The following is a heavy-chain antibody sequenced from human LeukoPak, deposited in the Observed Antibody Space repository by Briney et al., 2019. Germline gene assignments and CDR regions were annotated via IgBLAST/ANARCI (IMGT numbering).Heavy chain of an antibody. CDR3: AKDQEYDSSGYLDAFDI. Sequence: GGSLRLSCVASGFPFSSYWMTWVRQAPGKGLEWVANIKQDGSKKSYVDSVKGRFTISRDNSKNTLYLQMNSLRAEDTAVYYCAKDQEYDSSGYLDAFDIWGQGTMVTVS. CDR2: IKQDGSKK. CDR1: GFPFSSYW. D-gene: IGHD3-22*01. J-gene: IGHJ3*02. V-gene: IGHV3-7*03.